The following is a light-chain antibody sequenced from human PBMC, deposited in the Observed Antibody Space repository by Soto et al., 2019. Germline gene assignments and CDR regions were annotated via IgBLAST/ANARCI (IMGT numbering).Light chain of an antibody. CDR1: QSISSS. CDR2: GAS. Sequence: EIVMAQSPATLSVSPGQRATLSCRASQSISSSLAWYQQKPGQTPRLLIYGASIRATGIPARFSGSGSGTHFTLTINSLQSEDFGTYYCQQYNAWPGTFGQGTKVDIK. V-gene: IGKV3-15*01. J-gene: IGKJ1*01. CDR3: QQYNAWPGT.